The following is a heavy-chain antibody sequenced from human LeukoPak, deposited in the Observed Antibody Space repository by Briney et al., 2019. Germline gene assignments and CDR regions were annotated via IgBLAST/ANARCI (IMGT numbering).Heavy chain of an antibody. Sequence: SETLSLTCTVSGGSISSSSYYWGWVRQPPGKGLEWIGSIYYSGSTYYNPSLKSRVTISVDTSKNQFSLKLSSVTAADTAVYYCARLPRSVATIGVFDYWGQGTLVTVSS. J-gene: IGHJ4*02. V-gene: IGHV4-39*07. CDR1: GGSISSSSYY. CDR3: ARLPRSVATIGVFDY. D-gene: IGHD5-24*01. CDR2: IYYSGST.